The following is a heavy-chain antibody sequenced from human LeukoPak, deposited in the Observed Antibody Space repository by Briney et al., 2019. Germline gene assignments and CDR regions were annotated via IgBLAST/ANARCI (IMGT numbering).Heavy chain of an antibody. Sequence: ASVKVSCKASGYTFTGYYMHWVRQAPGQGLEWMGWINPNSGGTNYAQKFQGRVTMTRNTSISTAYMELSSLRSEDTAVYYCARGRSPGIAAAGYYFDYWGQGTLVTVSS. D-gene: IGHD6-13*01. CDR1: GYTFTGYY. CDR2: INPNSGGT. V-gene: IGHV1-2*02. CDR3: ARGRSPGIAAAGYYFDY. J-gene: IGHJ4*02.